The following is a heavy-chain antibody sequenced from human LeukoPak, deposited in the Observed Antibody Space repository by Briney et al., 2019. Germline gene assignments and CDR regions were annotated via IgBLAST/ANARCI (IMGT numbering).Heavy chain of an antibody. Sequence: PGGSLTLSCAASGFTFSSYSMNWVRQAPGKGLEWVSYISSSSSTIYYADSVKGRFTISRDNAKNSLYLQMNSLRAEDTAVYYCARDRVGYFDYWGQGTLVTVSS. CDR2: ISSSSSTI. V-gene: IGHV3-48*01. J-gene: IGHJ4*02. CDR3: ARDRVGYFDY. CDR1: GFTFSSYS. D-gene: IGHD2-15*01.